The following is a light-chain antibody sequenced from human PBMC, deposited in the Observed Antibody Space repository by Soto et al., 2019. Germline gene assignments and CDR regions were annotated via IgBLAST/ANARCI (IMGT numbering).Light chain of an antibody. CDR1: SSNIGAGFD. J-gene: IGLJ2*01. Sequence: QPVLTQPPSVSAAPGQRVTISCTGSSSNIGAGFDVHWYQQFPGTAPKLLIFGNNNRPSGVPDRFSGSKSGTSASLAIAGLQAEDEADYYCQSYDSKLRGVVFGGGTKLTVL. CDR2: GNN. CDR3: QSYDSKLRGVV. V-gene: IGLV1-40*01.